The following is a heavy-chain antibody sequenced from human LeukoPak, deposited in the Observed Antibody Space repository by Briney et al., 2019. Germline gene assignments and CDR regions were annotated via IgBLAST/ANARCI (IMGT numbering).Heavy chain of an antibody. V-gene: IGHV3-11*04. CDR2: ISQSSAAI. J-gene: IGHJ4*02. D-gene: IGHD1-14*01. Sequence: GGSLRLSCAASGFTFSDYYMTWIRQAPGKGLEWISYISQSSAAIYYADSVKGRFTISRDDVKNSVFLQMKSLRVEDTAVYYCARGVENHFGSWGQGTLVTVSS. CDR1: GFTFSDYY. CDR3: ARGVENHFGS.